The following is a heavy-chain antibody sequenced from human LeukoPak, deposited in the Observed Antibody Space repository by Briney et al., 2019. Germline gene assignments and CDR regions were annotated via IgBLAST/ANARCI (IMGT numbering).Heavy chain of an antibody. CDR3: AREAYCSSTSCYDYYYYYGMDV. CDR2: INPNSGGT. V-gene: IGHV1/OR15-1*02. D-gene: IGHD2-2*01. J-gene: IGHJ6*02. CDR1: GYIFTDYY. Sequence: ASVKVSCKASGYIFTDYYMHWVRQAPGQELGWMGRINPNSGGTNYAQKFQGRVTMTRDTSISTAYTELSSLRSEDTATYYCAREAYCSSTSCYDYYYYYGMDVWGQGTTVTVSS.